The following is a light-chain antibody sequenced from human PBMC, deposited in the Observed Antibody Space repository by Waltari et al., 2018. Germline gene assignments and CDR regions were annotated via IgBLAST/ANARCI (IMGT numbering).Light chain of an antibody. V-gene: IGKV3-20*01. J-gene: IGKJ2*01. CDR2: GAS. CDR3: QQYGSSMYT. Sequence: EIVLTQSPGTLSLSPGERATLSCRASQSVSSSYLAWYQQEPGQAPRLLIYGASRRGTGIPDRFSGSGSGTDFTLTISRLEPEDFAVYYCQQYGSSMYTFGQGTKLEIK. CDR1: QSVSSSY.